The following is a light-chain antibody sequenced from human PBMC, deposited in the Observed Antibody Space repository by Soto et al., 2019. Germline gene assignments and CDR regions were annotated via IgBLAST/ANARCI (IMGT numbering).Light chain of an antibody. CDR2: DTS. CDR1: HDIGTY. Sequence: DVQMTQSPSSLSASVGDRVTITCQASHDIGTYLNWYQHKPGKAPKLLIFDTSHLATGVPARFRGSGSDTYFTFTITNLQAEGFAAYYCQQFDSVPLTFGGGTHVE. CDR3: QQFDSVPLT. J-gene: IGKJ4*01. V-gene: IGKV1-33*01.